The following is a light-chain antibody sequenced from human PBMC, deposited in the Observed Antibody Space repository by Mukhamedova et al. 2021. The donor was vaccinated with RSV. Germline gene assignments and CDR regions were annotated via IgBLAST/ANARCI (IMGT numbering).Light chain of an antibody. CDR1: QTINTH. V-gene: IGKV3D-15*01. J-gene: IGKJ4*01. Sequence: ATLSCRASQTINTHLAWYQQKPGQAPRLLIYEISTRATGVPDRFSGSGSGTDFTLTISRLEPEDFAIYYCQQYNNFFGGGTRVEI. CDR2: EIS. CDR3: QQYNNF.